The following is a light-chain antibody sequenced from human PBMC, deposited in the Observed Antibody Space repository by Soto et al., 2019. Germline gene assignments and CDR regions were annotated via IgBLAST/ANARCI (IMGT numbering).Light chain of an antibody. CDR2: EVS. V-gene: IGLV2-18*01. J-gene: IGLJ3*02. Sequence: QSALTQPPSVSGSPGQSVTISCTGTSSDVGSYNRVSWYQQPPGTAPKLMIYEVSNRPSGVPDRFSGSKSGNTASLTISGLQAEDEADYYCSLYTTNSTLGVFGGGTKVTVL. CDR1: SSDVGSYNR. CDR3: SLYTTNSTLGV.